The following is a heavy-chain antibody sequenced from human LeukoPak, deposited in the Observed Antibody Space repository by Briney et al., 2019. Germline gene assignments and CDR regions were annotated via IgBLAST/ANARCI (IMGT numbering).Heavy chain of an antibody. CDR1: GITFSTAW. CDR2: IKSKIGGATA. D-gene: IGHD3-10*01. Sequence: GGSLRLSCAASGITFSTAWMSWFRQAPGKGLEWVGRIKSKIGGATADYAAPVKDRFTISRDDSKKTLYLQMNSLKTEDTAVYYCATDRAWFDPWGQGTLVTVSS. CDR3: ATDRAWFDP. J-gene: IGHJ5*02. V-gene: IGHV3-15*01.